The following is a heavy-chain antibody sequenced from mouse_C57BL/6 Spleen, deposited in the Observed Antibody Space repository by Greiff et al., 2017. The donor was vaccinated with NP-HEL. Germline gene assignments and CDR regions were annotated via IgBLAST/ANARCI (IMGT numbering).Heavy chain of an antibody. D-gene: IGHD2-3*01. CDR2: IDPSDSYT. J-gene: IGHJ3*01. CDR3: ATLYDGYYFAY. Sequence: QQPGQGLEWIGQIDPSDSYTNYNQKFKGKATLTVDTSSSTAYMQLSSLTSEDSAVYYCATLYDGYYFAYWGQGTLVTVS. V-gene: IGHV1-50*01.